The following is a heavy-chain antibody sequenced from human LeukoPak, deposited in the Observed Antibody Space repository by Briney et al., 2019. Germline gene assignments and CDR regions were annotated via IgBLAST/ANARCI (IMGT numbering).Heavy chain of an antibody. J-gene: IGHJ4*02. CDR1: GFTFKNYA. CDR3: AKDSWKTVPAASDY. V-gene: IGHV3-23*01. CDR2: ISGGGIST. Sequence: PGGSLRRSCTASGFTFKNYAMSWLGPAPGNELEWVSAISGGGISTYYADSVKGRFTISRDNYKNTVYLQMNSLGAEDTAIYYCAKDSWKTVPAASDYWGQGTLVTVSS. D-gene: IGHD2-2*01.